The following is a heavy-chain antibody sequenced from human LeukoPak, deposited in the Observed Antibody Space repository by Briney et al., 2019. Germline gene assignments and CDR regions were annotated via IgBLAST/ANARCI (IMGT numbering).Heavy chain of an antibody. CDR3: ALAAAGSKGAVY. Sequence: SETLSLTCTVSGGSISSYYWSWIRQPPGKGLEWIGYIYYSGSTNYNPSLKSRVTISVDTSKNQFSLKLSSVTAADTAVHYCALAAAGSKGAVYWGQGTLVTVSP. CDR2: IYYSGST. J-gene: IGHJ4*02. D-gene: IGHD6-13*01. V-gene: IGHV4-59*12. CDR1: GGSISSYY.